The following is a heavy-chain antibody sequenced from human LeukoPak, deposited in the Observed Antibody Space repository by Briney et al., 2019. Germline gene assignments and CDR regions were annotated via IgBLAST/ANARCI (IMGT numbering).Heavy chain of an antibody. CDR2: INHSGST. Sequence: SETLSLTCAVYGGSFSGYYWSWIRQPPGKGLEWIGEINHSGSTNYNPSLKSRVTISVDTSKNQFSLKLSSVTAADTAVYYCARDNSYGLDYWGQGTLVTVSS. CDR1: GGSFSGYY. D-gene: IGHD5-18*01. J-gene: IGHJ4*02. V-gene: IGHV4-34*01. CDR3: ARDNSYGLDY.